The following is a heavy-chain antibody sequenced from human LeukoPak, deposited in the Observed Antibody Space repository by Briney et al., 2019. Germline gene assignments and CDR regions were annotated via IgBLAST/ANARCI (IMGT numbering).Heavy chain of an antibody. J-gene: IGHJ6*02. CDR1: GFTFSNYG. D-gene: IGHD1-1*01. CDR3: ARSSGYYYGMDV. Sequence: GGSLRLSCAASGFTFSNYGMHWVRQAPGKGLEWVAVISYDGSNKYYADSVKGRFTISRDNSKNTLYLQMNSLRAEDTAVYYCARSSGYYYGMDVWGQGTTVTVSS. CDR2: ISYDGSNK. V-gene: IGHV3-30*03.